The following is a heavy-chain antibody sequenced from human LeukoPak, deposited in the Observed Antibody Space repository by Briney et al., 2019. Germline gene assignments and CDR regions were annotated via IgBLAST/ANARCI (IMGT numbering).Heavy chain of an antibody. Sequence: GSSVKVSCKASGYTFTSYDINWVRQATGQGLEWMGWMNPNSGNTGYAQKFQGRVTMTRNTSISTAYMELSSLRSEDTAVYYCASVYSSSWYLPGYYYYYGMDVWGQGTTVTVSS. V-gene: IGHV1-8*01. CDR3: ASVYSSSWYLPGYYYYYGMDV. D-gene: IGHD6-13*01. CDR2: MNPNSGNT. CDR1: GYTFTSYD. J-gene: IGHJ6*02.